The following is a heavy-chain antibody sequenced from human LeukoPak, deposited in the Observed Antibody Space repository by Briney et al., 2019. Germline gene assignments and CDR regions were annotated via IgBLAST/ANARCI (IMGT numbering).Heavy chain of an antibody. J-gene: IGHJ4*02. CDR1: GGSISSSSYH. Sequence: SETLSLTCTVSGGSISSSSYHWGWIRQPPGKGLEWIGSIYYSGSTYYNPSLKSRVTISVDTSKNQFSLKLSSVTAADTAVYYCASLSAAEDYWGQGTLVTVSS. V-gene: IGHV4-39*01. CDR2: IYYSGST. D-gene: IGHD6-25*01. CDR3: ASLSAAEDY.